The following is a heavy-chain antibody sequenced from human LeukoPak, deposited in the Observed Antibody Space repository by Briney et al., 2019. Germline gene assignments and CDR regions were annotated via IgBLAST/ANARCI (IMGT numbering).Heavy chain of an antibody. J-gene: IGHJ6*02. Sequence: KPGGSLRLSCAASGFTFSDYYMSWIRQAPGKGLEWVSYISSSGSTIYYADSVKGRFTISRDNAKNSLYLQMNSLRAEDTAVYYCARDEDLGSGSPGFSYYYYGMDVWAKGPRSPSP. D-gene: IGHD3-10*01. CDR2: ISSSGSTI. V-gene: IGHV3-11*01. CDR3: ARDEDLGSGSPGFSYYYYGMDV. CDR1: GFTFSDYY.